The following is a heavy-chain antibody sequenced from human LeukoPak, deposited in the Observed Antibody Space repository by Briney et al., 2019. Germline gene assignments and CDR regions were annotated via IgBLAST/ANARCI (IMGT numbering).Heavy chain of an antibody. J-gene: IGHJ6*02. CDR1: GFTFDDYA. CDR2: ISWNSGSI. CDR3: SKETGFLGCCSGGSCYPGRVYYYGMDV. Sequence: GGSLRLSCAASGFTFDDYAMHWVRQAPGKGLEWVSGISWNSGSIGYADSVKGRFTISRDNAKNSLYLQMNSLRAEDTALYYCSKETGFLGCCSGGSCYPGRVYYYGMDVWGQGTTVTVSS. V-gene: IGHV3-9*01. D-gene: IGHD2-15*01.